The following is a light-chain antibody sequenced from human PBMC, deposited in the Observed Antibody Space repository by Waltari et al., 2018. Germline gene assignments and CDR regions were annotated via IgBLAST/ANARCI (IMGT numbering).Light chain of an antibody. CDR1: QSVGSN. J-gene: IGKJ4*01. Sequence: EIVMTQSPATLSVSPGERATLSCRASQSVGSNLAWYQQKPGQAPRLLIYGASTRATGIPAWFSGSGSGTEFTLTISSLQSEDFAVYYCQQYNNWPLTFGGGTKVEIK. CDR3: QQYNNWPLT. V-gene: IGKV3-15*01. CDR2: GAS.